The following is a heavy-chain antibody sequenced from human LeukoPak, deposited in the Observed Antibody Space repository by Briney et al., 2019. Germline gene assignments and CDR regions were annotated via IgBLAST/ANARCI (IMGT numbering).Heavy chain of an antibody. V-gene: IGHV3-21*01. D-gene: IGHD4-17*01. Sequence: TGGSLRLSCAASGFTLRSYSMNWVRQAPGKGLEWVSSISSSSSYIYYADSVKGRFTISRDNAKNSLYLQMNSLRAEDTAVYYCARNLLFYGDYASDAFDIWGQGAMVTVSS. CDR2: ISSSSSYI. J-gene: IGHJ3*02. CDR3: ARNLLFYGDYASDAFDI. CDR1: GFTLRSYS.